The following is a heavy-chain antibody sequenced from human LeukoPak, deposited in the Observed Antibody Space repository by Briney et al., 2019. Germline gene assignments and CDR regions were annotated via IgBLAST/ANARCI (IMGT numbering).Heavy chain of an antibody. V-gene: IGHV1-18*04. Sequence: ASVKVSCKASGYTFTGYYMHWVRQAPGQGLEWMGWISGYNGNTNYAQRLQGRVTMTTDTSTSTAYMELRSLKSDDTAVYYCASLKNYYDSSGYLVTDAFDIWGQGTMVTVSS. CDR3: ASLKNYYDSSGYLVTDAFDI. CDR2: ISGYNGNT. CDR1: GYTFTGYY. J-gene: IGHJ3*02. D-gene: IGHD3-22*01.